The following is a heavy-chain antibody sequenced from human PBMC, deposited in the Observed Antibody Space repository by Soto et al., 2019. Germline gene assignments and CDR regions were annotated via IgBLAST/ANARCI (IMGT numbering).Heavy chain of an antibody. CDR2: ISYSGNT. J-gene: IGHJ4*02. V-gene: IGHV4-30-4*01. Sequence: QVQLQESGPGLVKPSQTLSLTCTVSGGSISSGDYYWSWIRQPPGKGLEWIGYISYSGNTYYNPSLKSRLTISLDTSKNQFSLRLRSVTAADTALYYCARTNYDYVWGSYRFDYWGQGTLVTVSS. CDR1: GGSISSGDYY. CDR3: ARTNYDYVWGSYRFDY. D-gene: IGHD3-16*02.